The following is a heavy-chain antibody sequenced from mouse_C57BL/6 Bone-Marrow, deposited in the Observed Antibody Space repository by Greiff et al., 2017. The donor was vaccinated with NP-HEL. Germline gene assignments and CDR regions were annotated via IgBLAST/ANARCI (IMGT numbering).Heavy chain of an antibody. Sequence: VQGVESGPGLVAPSQCLSISCTASGFSFTSYGVDWVRQPPGKGLEWLGVIWGGGSTNYYSALLYRLSISKDNSKSQVFLKMNRLQTDDTAMYYCAKRLITTVGATGAMDYWGQGTSVTVSS. CDR3: AKRLITTVGATGAMDY. J-gene: IGHJ4*01. D-gene: IGHD1-1*01. CDR1: GFSFTSYG. V-gene: IGHV2-9*01. CDR2: IWGGGST.